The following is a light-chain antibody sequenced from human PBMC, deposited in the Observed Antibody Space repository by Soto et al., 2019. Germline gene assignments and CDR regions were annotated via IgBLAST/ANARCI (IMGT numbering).Light chain of an antibody. CDR1: QSVLYSSNNKNY. CDR3: QQYSNWPLLS. V-gene: IGKV4-1*01. J-gene: IGKJ4*01. Sequence: DIVMTQSPDSLAVSLGERATINCKSSQSVLYSSNNKNYLAWYQQKPGQPPKLLIYWASTRESGVPDRFSGSGSGTDFTLTISSLQSEDFVVYYCQQYSNWPLLSFGGGTKVDIK. CDR2: WAS.